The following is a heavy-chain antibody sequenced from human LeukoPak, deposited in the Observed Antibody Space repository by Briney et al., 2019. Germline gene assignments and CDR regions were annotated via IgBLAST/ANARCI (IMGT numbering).Heavy chain of an antibody. Sequence: PSETLSLTCAVYGGSFSGYYWSWIRQPPGKGLEWIGEINHSGSTNYNPSLKSRVTISVDTSKNQFSLKLSSVTAADTAVYYCARGWIWGYDYFDYWGQGTLVTVSS. J-gene: IGHJ4*02. CDR3: ARGWIWGYDYFDY. D-gene: IGHD3-16*01. CDR2: INHSGST. V-gene: IGHV4-34*01. CDR1: GGSFSGYY.